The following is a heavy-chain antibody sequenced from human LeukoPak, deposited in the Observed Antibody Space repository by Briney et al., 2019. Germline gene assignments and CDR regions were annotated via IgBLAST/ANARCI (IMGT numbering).Heavy chain of an antibody. CDR2: INHSGST. Sequence: SETLSLTCTVSGGSISSYYWTWIRQSPGRGLEWIGDINHSGSTNYNPSLNSRVTISVDTSKNQFSLHLTSVTAADTAMYYCARPFNYFGTSAYFLSYIDYWGSGIPVTVSS. CDR1: GGSISSYY. J-gene: IGHJ4*02. CDR3: ARPFNYFGTSAYFLSYIDY. D-gene: IGHD2/OR15-2a*01. V-gene: IGHV4-34*01.